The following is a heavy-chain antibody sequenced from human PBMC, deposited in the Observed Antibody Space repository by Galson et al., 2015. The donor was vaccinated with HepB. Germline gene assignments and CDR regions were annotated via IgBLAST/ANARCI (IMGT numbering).Heavy chain of an antibody. J-gene: IGHJ6*02. Sequence: SLRLSCAASRFTFSRYWMHWVRQAPGKGLVWVSRINSDGGTTSYADSVKGRFTISRDSAKNTLYLQMNSLRAEDTAVYYCARAIPYGVYYYYYAMDVWGQGTTVTVSS. CDR1: RFTFSRYW. CDR3: ARAIPYGVYYYYYAMDV. V-gene: IGHV3-74*01. D-gene: IGHD4-17*01. CDR2: INSDGGTT.